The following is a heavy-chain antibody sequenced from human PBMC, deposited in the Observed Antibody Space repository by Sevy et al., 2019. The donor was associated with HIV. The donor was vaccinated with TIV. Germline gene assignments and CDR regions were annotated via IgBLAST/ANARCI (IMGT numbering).Heavy chain of an antibody. CDR1: GLTFSSDS. Sequence: GGSLRLSCVVSGLTFSSDSMNWVRQAPGKGLEWLAYISSSSRTIYYADSVEGRFTISRDNDKKSVFLQMNNLRDEDSATYYCARDVDTPFDRSFDSWGQGTLVTVSS. CDR2: ISSSSRTI. D-gene: IGHD5-18*01. J-gene: IGHJ4*02. CDR3: ARDVDTPFDRSFDS. V-gene: IGHV3-48*02.